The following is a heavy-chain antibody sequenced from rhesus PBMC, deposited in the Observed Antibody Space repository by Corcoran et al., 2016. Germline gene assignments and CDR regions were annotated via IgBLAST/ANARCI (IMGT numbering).Heavy chain of an antibody. CDR3: ARAEDYYSGSREERGFEF. V-gene: IGHV4-169*01. CDR1: GGSISSSY. D-gene: IGHD3-16*01. J-gene: IGHJ1*01. CDR2: SEGRRSRT. Sequence: QLQLQESGPGLVKPSETLSVTCAVSGGSISSSYWSWIRQAPGKGLGWIGDSEGRRSRTNYNPSLKSRVTLSVDTSKNQLSLKVSSVTAADTAVYYCARAEDYYSGSREERGFEFWGQGALVTVSS.